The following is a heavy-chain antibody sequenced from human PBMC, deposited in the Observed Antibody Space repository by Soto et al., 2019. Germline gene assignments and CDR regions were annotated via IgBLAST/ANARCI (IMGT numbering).Heavy chain of an antibody. CDR2: IYPGDSDT. J-gene: IGHJ4*02. V-gene: IGHV5-51*01. D-gene: IGHD2-2*01. CDR1: DYTFAAYW. Sequence: GESLKISCKGFDYTFAAYWIGWVRQMPGKGLEWMGIIYPGDSDTRYSPSFQGQVTISADKSISTAYLQWSSLKASDTAMYYCARLDDQTVIDYWGQGTLVTVSS. CDR3: ARLDDQTVIDY.